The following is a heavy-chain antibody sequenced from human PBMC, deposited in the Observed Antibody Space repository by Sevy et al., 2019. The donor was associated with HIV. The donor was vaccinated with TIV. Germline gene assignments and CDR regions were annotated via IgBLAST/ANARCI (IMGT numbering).Heavy chain of an antibody. D-gene: IGHD4-17*01. Sequence: ASVKVSCKASGYTVTSYGISWVRQAPGQGLEWMGWSSAYNGNTNYAQKLQGRVTMTTDTSTSTAYMELRSLRSDDTAVYYCARDGGLGDYGSDYYYGMDVWGQGTTVTVSS. CDR1: GYTVTSYG. CDR2: SSAYNGNT. CDR3: ARDGGLGDYGSDYYYGMDV. V-gene: IGHV1-18*01. J-gene: IGHJ6*02.